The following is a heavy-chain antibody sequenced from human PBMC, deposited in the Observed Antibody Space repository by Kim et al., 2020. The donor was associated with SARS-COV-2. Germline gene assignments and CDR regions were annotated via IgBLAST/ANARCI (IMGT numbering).Heavy chain of an antibody. D-gene: IGHD6-19*01. Sequence: YSQKFKGRVAITSDTSAIIVYMELSSLRSEDTAVYYCARVSKQWIASPLDHWGQGTLVTVSS. CDR3: ARVSKQWIASPLDH. V-gene: IGHV1-3*01. J-gene: IGHJ4*02.